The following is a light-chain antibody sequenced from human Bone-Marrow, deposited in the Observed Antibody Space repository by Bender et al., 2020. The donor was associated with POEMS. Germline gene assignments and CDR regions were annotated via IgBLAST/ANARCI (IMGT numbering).Light chain of an antibody. J-gene: IGLJ3*02. CDR2: QDN. V-gene: IGLV3-1*01. Sequence: SYDLTQPPSASVSPGQTASITCSGDKLGDKFVCWYQQKPGQPPVLVIYQDNHRPSGIPERFSGSNSGNTASLTISGTQAMDEADYYCQAWDTSVVFGGGTKLTVL. CDR3: QAWDTSVV. CDR1: KLGDKF.